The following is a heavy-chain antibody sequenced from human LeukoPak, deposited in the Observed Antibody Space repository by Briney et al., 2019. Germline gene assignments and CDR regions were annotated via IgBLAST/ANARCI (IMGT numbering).Heavy chain of an antibody. CDR2: ISSSSSYI. D-gene: IGHD3-3*01. CDR3: ARPILEWLNWFDP. Sequence: GGSLKLSCAASGFTFSSYSMNWVRQAPGKGLELVSSISSSSSYIYYADSVKGRFTISRDNAKNSLYLQMNSLRAEDTAVYYCARPILEWLNWFDPWGQGTLVTVSS. CDR1: GFTFSSYS. V-gene: IGHV3-21*01. J-gene: IGHJ5*02.